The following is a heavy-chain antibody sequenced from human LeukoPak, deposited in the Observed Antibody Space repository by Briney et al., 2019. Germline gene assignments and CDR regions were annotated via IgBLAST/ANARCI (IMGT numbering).Heavy chain of an antibody. V-gene: IGHV1-69*13. CDR2: IIPIFGTA. CDR1: GGTFSSYA. D-gene: IGHD2-2*02. CDR3: ARAISTSCYRCPDYYYYYYYMDV. J-gene: IGHJ6*03. Sequence: GASVKVSCKASGGTFSSYAISWVRQAPGQGLEWMGGIIPIFGTANYAQKFQGRVTITADESTSTAYMELSSLRSEDTAVYYCARAISTSCYRCPDYYYYYYYMDVWGKGTTVTVSS.